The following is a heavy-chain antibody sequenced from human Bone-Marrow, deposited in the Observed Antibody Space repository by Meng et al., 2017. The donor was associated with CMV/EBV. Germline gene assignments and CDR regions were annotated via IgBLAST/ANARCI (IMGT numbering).Heavy chain of an antibody. CDR1: GFTFSSYA. CDR3: ARGADGVAAPELGY. V-gene: IGHV3-30-3*01. CDR2: ISYDGSNK. D-gene: IGHD6-13*01. Sequence: GGSLRLSCAASGFTFSSYAMHWVRQAPGKGLEWVAVISYDGSNKYYADSVKGRFTISRDNSKNTLYLQMNSLRAEDTAVYYCARGADGVAAPELGYWGQGHRVTGYS. J-gene: IGHJ4*02.